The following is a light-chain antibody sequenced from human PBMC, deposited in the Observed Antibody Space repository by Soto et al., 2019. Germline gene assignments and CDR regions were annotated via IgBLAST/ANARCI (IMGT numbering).Light chain of an antibody. V-gene: IGKV3-11*01. Sequence: EIVLTQSPATLSLSPGERATLSCRASQSVRSYLAWYQQKPGQAPRLLIYDASNRATGIPARFSGSGSGTDFTLTISSLQPEDFATYYCQQRSNYSLTFGRGTKVDIK. CDR3: QQRSNYSLT. CDR1: QSVRSY. J-gene: IGKJ4*01. CDR2: DAS.